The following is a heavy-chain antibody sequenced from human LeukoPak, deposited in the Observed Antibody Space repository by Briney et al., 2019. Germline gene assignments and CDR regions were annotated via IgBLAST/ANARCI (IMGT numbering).Heavy chain of an antibody. J-gene: IGHJ6*02. CDR2: FDPEDGET. V-gene: IGHV1-24*01. D-gene: IGHD5-18*01. Sequence: GASVKVSCKVSGYTLTELSMHWVRQAPGKGLEWMGGFDPEDGETIYAQKFQGRVTMTEDTSTDTAYTELSSLRSEDTAVYYCATGGSGDSYGYPFYYYGMDVWGQGTTVTVSS. CDR1: GYTLTELS. CDR3: ATGGSGDSYGYPFYYYGMDV.